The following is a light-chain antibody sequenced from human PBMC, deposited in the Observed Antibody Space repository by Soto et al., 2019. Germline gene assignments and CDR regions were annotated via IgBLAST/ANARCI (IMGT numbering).Light chain of an antibody. V-gene: IGKV3D-20*02. J-gene: IGKJ1*01. CDR2: DAS. CDR3: QQYNNWPRT. Sequence: EIVLTHSPGTLSLSPGERATLSFSASQSVGGSYLAWYQQKPGQAPRLLIYDASNRATGIPARFSGSGSGTDFTLTISSLEPEDFAVYYCQQYNNWPRTFGQGTKVDI. CDR1: QSVGGSY.